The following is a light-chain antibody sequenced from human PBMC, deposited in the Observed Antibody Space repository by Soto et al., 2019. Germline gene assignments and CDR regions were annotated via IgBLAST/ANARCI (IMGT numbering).Light chain of an antibody. V-gene: IGKV1-39*01. Sequence: DIQMTQSPSSLSASVGDRVTITCRASQSISDYLNWYQQKPGKAPTLLIHAASSLQSWVPSRFSGSGSGTDFTLTISNLQPGDFATYYCQQSFSTPFTFGPGTKVDVQ. CDR1: QSISDY. CDR2: AAS. J-gene: IGKJ3*01. CDR3: QQSFSTPFT.